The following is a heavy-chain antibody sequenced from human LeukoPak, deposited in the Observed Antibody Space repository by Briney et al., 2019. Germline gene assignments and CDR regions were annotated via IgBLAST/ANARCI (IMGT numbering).Heavy chain of an antibody. D-gene: IGHD5-18*01. CDR3: AKGLDTAMAHDY. CDR1: GFTFSSYA. V-gene: IGHV3-23*01. J-gene: IGHJ4*02. Sequence: GGSLGLSCAASGFTFSSYAMSLVRQAPGKGLEWVSGISGSTGSTYYAQFVKGRFTISRDNSKNTLYLQMNSLRAEDTAVYHCAKGLDTAMAHDYWGQGTLVTVSS. CDR2: ISGSTGST.